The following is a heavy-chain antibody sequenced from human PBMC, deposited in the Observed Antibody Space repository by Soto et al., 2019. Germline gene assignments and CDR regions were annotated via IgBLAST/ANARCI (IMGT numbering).Heavy chain of an antibody. J-gene: IGHJ4*02. Sequence: EVQLVESGGGLVQPGGSLRLSCVASGFTFSSYSMVWVRQAPGKGLEWISYIFATSTTIYYADSVKGRFTVSRDNTQNSLVLLMNSLRAEDTAIYYCARDKDWAFDYWGQGTLVTVSS. V-gene: IGHV3-48*04. CDR3: ARDKDWAFDY. CDR1: GFTFSSYS. CDR2: IFATSTTI. D-gene: IGHD3-9*01.